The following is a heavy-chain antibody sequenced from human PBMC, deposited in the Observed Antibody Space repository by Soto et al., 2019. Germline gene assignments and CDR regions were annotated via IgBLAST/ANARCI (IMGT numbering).Heavy chain of an antibody. CDR1: GFTFSSYA. CDR3: AKRSGDYTRDTRIPPVDY. J-gene: IGHJ4*02. D-gene: IGHD4-17*01. CDR2: ISGSGGST. Sequence: GGSLRLSCAASGFTFSSYAMSWVRQAPGKGLEWVSAISGSGGSTYYADSVKGRFTISRDNSKNTLYLQMNSLRAEDTAVYYCAKRSGDYTRDTRIPPVDYWGQRTLVTVSS. V-gene: IGHV3-23*01.